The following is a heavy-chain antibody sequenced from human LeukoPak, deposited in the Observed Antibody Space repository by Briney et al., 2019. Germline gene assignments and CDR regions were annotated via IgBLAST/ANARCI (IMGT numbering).Heavy chain of an antibody. Sequence: PGGSLRLSCAASGFTFDDYGMSWVRQAPGKGLEWVSGINWNGGSTGYADSVKGRFTISRDNAKNSLYLQMNSLRAEDTALYHCARDAGVATIVAWFDPWGQGTLVTVSS. V-gene: IGHV3-20*01. J-gene: IGHJ5*02. D-gene: IGHD5-12*01. CDR1: GFTFDDYG. CDR3: ARDAGVATIVAWFDP. CDR2: INWNGGST.